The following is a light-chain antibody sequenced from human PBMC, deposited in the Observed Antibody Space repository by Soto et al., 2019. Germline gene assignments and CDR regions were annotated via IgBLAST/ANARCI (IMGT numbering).Light chain of an antibody. CDR3: QQYDSYWT. J-gene: IGKJ1*01. V-gene: IGKV1-5*03. CDR1: QSISSW. Sequence: DIEITHAPAPLSASVMDRVTTPFRASQSISSWLAWYQQKPGKAPKLLIYKASSLQSGVPSRFSGSGSGTEFTLTISSLQPDDFATYYCQQYDSYWTFGQGTKVDIK. CDR2: KAS.